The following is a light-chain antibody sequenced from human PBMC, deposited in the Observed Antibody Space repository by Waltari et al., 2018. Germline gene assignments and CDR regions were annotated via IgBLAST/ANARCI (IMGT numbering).Light chain of an antibody. Sequence: IVLTQSPGTLSLSPGERATLSCRASQSVSSSYLAWYQQRPGQAPRILVYHASTRATGIPDRFSGSGSGTDFTLIISRLEPEDFAVYYGQQYGSSPGTFGQGTKLEI. CDR3: QQYGSSPGT. CDR2: HAS. J-gene: IGKJ2*01. CDR1: QSVSSSY. V-gene: IGKV3-20*01.